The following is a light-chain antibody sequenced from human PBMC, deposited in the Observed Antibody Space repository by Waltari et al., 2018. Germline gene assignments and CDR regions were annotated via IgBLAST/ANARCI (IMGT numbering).Light chain of an antibody. CDR2: GNS. J-gene: IGLJ1*01. Sequence: QSVLTQPPSVSGAPGQRVTISCPGSSSNIGAAYAVHTYQQLPGTAPKLLIYGNSNRPSGVPDRFSGSKSGTSASLAITGLQAEDEADYYCQSYDSSLSGYVFGTGTKVTVL. V-gene: IGLV1-40*01. CDR1: SSNIGAAYA. CDR3: QSYDSSLSGYV.